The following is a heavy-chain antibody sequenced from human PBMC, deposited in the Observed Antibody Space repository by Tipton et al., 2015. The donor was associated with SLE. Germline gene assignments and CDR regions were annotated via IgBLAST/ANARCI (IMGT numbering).Heavy chain of an antibody. CDR1: GFTINTNY. CDR3: AKTKFLASSGRNYFDY. V-gene: IGHV3-53*01. CDR2: IYRGGGT. J-gene: IGHJ4*02. Sequence: GSLRLSCAVSGFTINTNYMSWVRQAPGKGLEWVSVIYRGGGTYYADSVKGRFTISRDNSKNTLYLQMNSLRADDTAVYYCAKTKFLASSGRNYFDYWGLGTLVTVSS. D-gene: IGHD6-13*01.